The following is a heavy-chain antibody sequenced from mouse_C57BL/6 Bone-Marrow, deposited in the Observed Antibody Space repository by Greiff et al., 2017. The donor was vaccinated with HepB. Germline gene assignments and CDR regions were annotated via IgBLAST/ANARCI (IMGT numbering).Heavy chain of an antibody. D-gene: IGHD2-3*01. J-gene: IGHJ3*01. Sequence: EVQLQQSGGGLVKPGGSLKLSCAASGFTFSSYAMSWVRQTPEKRLEWVATISDGGSYTYYPDNVKGRFTISRDNAKNNLYLQMSHLKSEDTAMYYCARGGDGYSWFAYWGQGTLVTVSA. CDR3: ARGGDGYSWFAY. V-gene: IGHV5-4*01. CDR1: GFTFSSYA. CDR2: ISDGGSYT.